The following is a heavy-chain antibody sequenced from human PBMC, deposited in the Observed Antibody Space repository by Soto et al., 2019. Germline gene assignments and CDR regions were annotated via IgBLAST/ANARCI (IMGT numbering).Heavy chain of an antibody. CDR2: IDGSAGST. CDR3: AKTLIYSNGWFND. D-gene: IGHD6-19*01. V-gene: IGHV3-23*01. Sequence: EVQLLESGGGLVQPGGSLRLSCVASGFTYSGYAMSWVRQAPGKGLEWVSSIDGSAGSTYYADSVKGRFTISRDNSKNTLYLQMNSLRAEDTAVYFCAKTLIYSNGWFNDWGQGTLVTVSS. CDR1: GFTYSGYA. J-gene: IGHJ4*02.